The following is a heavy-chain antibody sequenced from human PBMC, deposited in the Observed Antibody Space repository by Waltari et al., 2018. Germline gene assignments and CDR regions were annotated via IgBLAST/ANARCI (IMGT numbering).Heavy chain of an antibody. CDR3: TTGIVELESERAAF. J-gene: IGHJ4*02. V-gene: IGHV3-73*01. CDR2: VRSKHNNFAT. CDR1: GVTIGGAA. D-gene: IGHD1-1*01. Sequence: EVPVVESGGGFIQTGESLRLSCVASGVTIGGAAMEWVRQSPGRVLQCIGRVRSKHNNFATGYAESMRGRSMVSRNASMNTAYLQIDNVTPDDTAVYYCTTGIVELESERAAFWGRGVLVTVTS.